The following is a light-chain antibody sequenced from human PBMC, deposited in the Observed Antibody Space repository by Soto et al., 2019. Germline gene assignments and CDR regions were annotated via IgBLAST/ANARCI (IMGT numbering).Light chain of an antibody. CDR2: KAS. CDR3: QQYNSYWT. J-gene: IGKJ1*01. V-gene: IGKV1-5*03. CDR1: QSISSW. Sequence: DIQMTQSPSTLSASVGDRVTITCRASQSISSWLAWYQQKPGKAPNLLIYKASSLESGVPSRFRGSGSGTEFTLTISSLQPDDFAPYYCQQYNSYWTFGQGTKVEIK.